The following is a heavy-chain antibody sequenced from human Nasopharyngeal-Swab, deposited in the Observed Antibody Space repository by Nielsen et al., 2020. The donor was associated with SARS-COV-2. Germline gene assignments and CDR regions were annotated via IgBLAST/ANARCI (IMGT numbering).Heavy chain of an antibody. D-gene: IGHD6-19*01. CDR1: GYSFTSYW. CDR3: ARPRATYSSGWYYFDY. CDR2: IYPGDSDT. V-gene: IGHV5-51*01. J-gene: IGHJ4*02. Sequence: KVSCKGSGYSFTSYWIGWVRQMPGKGLEWMGIIYPGDSDTRYSPSFQGQVTISADNSISTAYLQWSSLKASDTAMYYCARPRATYSSGWYYFDYWGQGTLVTVSS.